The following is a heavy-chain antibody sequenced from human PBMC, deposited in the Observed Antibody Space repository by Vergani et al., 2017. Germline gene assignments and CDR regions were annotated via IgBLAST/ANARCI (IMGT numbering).Heavy chain of an antibody. CDR3: ARRPTWELGAFDI. CDR1: GYSINSDFY. Sequence: QVQLQESGPGLVKPSEPLSLTCAVSGYSINSDFYWGWIRQPPGKGLEWIATIYPSGNTYYNPYLNSRRTMSVDTSKNQFSLKLNSMTAADTAVYYCARRPTWELGAFDIWGQGTLVTVSS. J-gene: IGHJ3*02. V-gene: IGHV4-38-2*01. CDR2: IYPSGNT. D-gene: IGHD1-26*01.